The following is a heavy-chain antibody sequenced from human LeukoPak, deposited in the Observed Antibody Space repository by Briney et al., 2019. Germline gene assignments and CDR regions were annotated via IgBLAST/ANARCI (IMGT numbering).Heavy chain of an antibody. CDR1: GYTFTTYA. Sequence: GASVKVSCKTSGYTFTTYAMNWVRQAPGQGREWMGWINTNTGNPTYAQGFTGRFVFSLDTSVSTAYLQISSLKAEDTAMYYCARVVDYYDSSGPRGWDAFDIWGQGTMVTVSS. V-gene: IGHV7-4-1*02. D-gene: IGHD3-22*01. J-gene: IGHJ3*02. CDR3: ARVVDYYDSSGPRGWDAFDI. CDR2: INTNTGNP.